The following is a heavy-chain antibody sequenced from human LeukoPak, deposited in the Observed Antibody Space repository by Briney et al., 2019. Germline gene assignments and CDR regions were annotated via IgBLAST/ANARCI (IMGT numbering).Heavy chain of an antibody. CDR3: ARDLGQIDY. CDR2: IWYDGSNK. CDR1: GFSFSTYG. J-gene: IGHJ4*02. V-gene: IGHV3-33*01. Sequence: GGSLRLSCTASGFSFSTYGMHWVRQAPGKGLEWVAVIWYDGSNKYYADSVKGRFTISRDNSQNTLYLQMNSLKAEDTAVYYCARDLGQIDYWGQGTLVTVSS.